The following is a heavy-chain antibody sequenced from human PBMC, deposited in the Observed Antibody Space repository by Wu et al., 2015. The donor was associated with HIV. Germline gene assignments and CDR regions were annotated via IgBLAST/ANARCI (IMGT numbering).Heavy chain of an antibody. Sequence: QVQLVQSGAEVRKPGASVKVSCTASGYTFTDYFIHWVRQAPGERLEWMGWINLNTGGTNYAQKFQGRVTMTRDTSISTAYMELSRLRSDDTAVYYCARVGFAEHHIVVVPTAHAFDIWGQGTMVTVSS. D-gene: IGHD2-2*01. CDR1: GYTFTDYF. V-gene: IGHV1-2*02. J-gene: IGHJ3*02. CDR2: INLNTGGT. CDR3: ARVGFAEHHIVVVPTAHAFDI.